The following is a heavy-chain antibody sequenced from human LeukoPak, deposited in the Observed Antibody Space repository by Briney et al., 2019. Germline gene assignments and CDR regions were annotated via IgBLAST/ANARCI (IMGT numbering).Heavy chain of an antibody. CDR1: GFTFSSYS. Sequence: PGGSLRLSCAASGFTFSSYSMNWVRQAPGKGLEWVSYISSSSSTIYCADSVKGRFTISRDNAKNSLYLQMNSLRAEDTAVYYCARDSSLWFGKRFDYWGQGTLVTVSS. D-gene: IGHD3-10*01. V-gene: IGHV3-48*01. CDR2: ISSSSSTI. J-gene: IGHJ4*02. CDR3: ARDSSLWFGKRFDY.